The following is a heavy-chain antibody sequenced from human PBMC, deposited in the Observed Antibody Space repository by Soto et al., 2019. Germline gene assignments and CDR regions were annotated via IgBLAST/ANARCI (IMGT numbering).Heavy chain of an antibody. D-gene: IGHD3-3*01. J-gene: IGHJ4*02. CDR1: GYTFTSYG. Sequence: ASVKVSCKASGYTFTSYGISWVRQAPGQGLEWMGWISAYNGNTNYAQKLQGRVTMTTDTSTSTAYMELRSLRSDDTAVYYCAREEVSYDFWSGYYASYYFDYWGQGTLVTVSS. V-gene: IGHV1-18*01. CDR2: ISAYNGNT. CDR3: AREEVSYDFWSGYYASYYFDY.